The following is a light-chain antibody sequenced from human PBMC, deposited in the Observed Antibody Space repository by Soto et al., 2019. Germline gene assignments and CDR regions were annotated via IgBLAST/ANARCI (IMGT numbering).Light chain of an antibody. CDR1: QSVSTN. Sequence: EIVMTQSPATLSVSPGERATLSCRVSQSVSTNLAWYQQKPGQAPRLLIYGASTRATGIPDRFSGSGSVTDFTLTISNLQSEDFAVYYCQQYNNWPPYTFGQGTKVDIK. V-gene: IGKV3-15*01. CDR3: QQYNNWPPYT. CDR2: GAS. J-gene: IGKJ2*01.